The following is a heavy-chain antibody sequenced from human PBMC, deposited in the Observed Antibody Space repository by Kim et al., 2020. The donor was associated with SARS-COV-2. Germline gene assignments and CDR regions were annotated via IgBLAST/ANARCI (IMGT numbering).Heavy chain of an antibody. CDR3: AKQDIVVVPAATYYHYG. CDR1: GFTFSSYG. D-gene: IGHD2-2*01. CDR2: ISYDGSNK. V-gene: IGHV3-30*18. Sequence: GGSLRLSCAASGFTFSSYGMHWVRQAPGKGLEWVAVISYDGSNKYYADSVKGRFTISRDNSKNTLYLQMNSLRAEDTAVYYCAKQDIVVVPAATYYHYG. J-gene: IGHJ6*01.